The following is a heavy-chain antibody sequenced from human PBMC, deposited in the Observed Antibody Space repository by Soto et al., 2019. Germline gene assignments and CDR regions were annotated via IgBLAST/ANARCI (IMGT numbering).Heavy chain of an antibody. CDR3: AILYYYDSGDYYSNYQYYGMDV. CDR1: GFTFPSFY. Sequence: ASVNVSCKASGFTFPSFYMHWLRQAPGQGPAGMGIMHPYGGSTGYAQKFQGRVTLTRDTSTRTDYMELSSLRSDDTAVYYCAILYYYDSGDYYSNYQYYGMDVWGQGTTVTVSS. J-gene: IGHJ6*02. CDR2: MHPYGGST. V-gene: IGHV1-46*01. D-gene: IGHD3-22*01.